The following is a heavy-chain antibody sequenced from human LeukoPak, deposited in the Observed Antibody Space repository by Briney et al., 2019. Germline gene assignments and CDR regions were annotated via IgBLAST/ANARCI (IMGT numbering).Heavy chain of an antibody. J-gene: IGHJ4*02. V-gene: IGHV4-4*02. CDR1: GASISSNNW. D-gene: IGHD5-12*01. Sequence: SETLSLTCAVSGASISSNNWWTWVRQAPGKGLEWIGEIYHYGTTNYNPSLKGRVTLSVDKSKNQFSLNLNSVTAADTAVYYCARGPSVAAHLDYWGQGTLVTVSS. CDR3: ARGPSVAAHLDY. CDR2: IYHYGTT.